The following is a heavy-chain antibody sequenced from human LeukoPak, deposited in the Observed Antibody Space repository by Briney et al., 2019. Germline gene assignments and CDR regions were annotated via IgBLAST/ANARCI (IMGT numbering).Heavy chain of an antibody. CDR1: GGSIGFYY. CDR3: ARSIKRGLFDY. Sequence: SETLSLTCTVSGGSIGFYYWNWIRQPPGKGLEWIGCVYYNGSSNYDPSLKSRVTISVDTSKIQFSLKLSSVTAADTAVYYCARSIKRGLFDYWGQGSLVTVSS. D-gene: IGHD3-10*01. J-gene: IGHJ4*02. V-gene: IGHV4-59*01. CDR2: VYYNGSS.